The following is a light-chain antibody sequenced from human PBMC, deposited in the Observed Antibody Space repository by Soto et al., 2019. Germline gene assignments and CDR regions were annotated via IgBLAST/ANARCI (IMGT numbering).Light chain of an antibody. CDR2: AAS. CDR3: QQLFDSPIT. J-gene: IGKJ5*01. Sequence: DIQRTPYPSFLSPSIGESVTITCRASQVISTSLAWYQVKPGKAPKLLIYAASTLESGVPSRFSATVSGTEFSLTITSLQPEDFATYYCQQLFDSPITFGQGTRLEN. CDR1: QVISTS. V-gene: IGKV1-9*01.